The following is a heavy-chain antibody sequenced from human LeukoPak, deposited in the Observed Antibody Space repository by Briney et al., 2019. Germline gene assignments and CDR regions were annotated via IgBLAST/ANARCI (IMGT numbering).Heavy chain of an antibody. D-gene: IGHD2-2*01. CDR2: INPNSGGT. Sequence: ASVKVSCKASGYTFTGYYMHWVRQAPGQGLEWMGWINPNSGGTNYAQKFQGWVTMTRDTSISTAYMELSRLRSDDTAVYYCARGGDIVVVPVPTSRFDPWGRGTLVTVSS. CDR3: ARGGDIVVVPVPTSRFDP. J-gene: IGHJ5*02. CDR1: GYTFTGYY. V-gene: IGHV1-2*04.